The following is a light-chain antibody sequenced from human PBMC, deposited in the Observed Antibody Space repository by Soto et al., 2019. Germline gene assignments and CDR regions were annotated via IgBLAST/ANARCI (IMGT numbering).Light chain of an antibody. CDR1: QGIRSA. CDR2: AAS. CDR3: LLDYAYFWA. V-gene: IGKV1-6*01. Sequence: IQMTPSPSSLSASVGDRVTITCRTSQGIRSALGWYQQKPGKVPKLLIYAASTLQSGVPSRFSGSGSGRDFTLTISSLQPEDFATYYCLLDYAYFWAFGQGTKVDIK. J-gene: IGKJ1*01.